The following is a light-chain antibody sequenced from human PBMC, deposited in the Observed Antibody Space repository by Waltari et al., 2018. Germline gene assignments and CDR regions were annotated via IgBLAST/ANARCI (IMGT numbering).Light chain of an antibody. Sequence: DIVMTQSPDLLAVSLGERATINCTSSPSVLYSSNNKNYLAWYQQKPGQPPKLLIYWASTREYGVPDRFSGSGSGTGFTLTISSLQAEDVAVYYCQQYYGTPYTFGQGTKLEIK. J-gene: IGKJ2*01. CDR1: PSVLYSSNNKNY. CDR2: WAS. CDR3: QQYYGTPYT. V-gene: IGKV4-1*01.